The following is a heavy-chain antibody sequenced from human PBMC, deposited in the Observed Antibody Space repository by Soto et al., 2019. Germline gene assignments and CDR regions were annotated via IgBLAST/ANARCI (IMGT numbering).Heavy chain of an antibody. CDR2: IIPMFDIV. J-gene: IGHJ4*02. CDR3: AREGGDSSSWYFDY. Sequence: GASVKVSCKASGGTFGSNAISWVRQAPGQGLEWMGGIIPMFDIVHFAQKFQGRVTITADEFTSTSKNQFSLQLNSVTPEDTAVYYCAREGGDSSSWYFDYWGQGTLVTVSS. D-gene: IGHD6-13*01. CDR1: GGTFGSNA. V-gene: IGHV1-69*13.